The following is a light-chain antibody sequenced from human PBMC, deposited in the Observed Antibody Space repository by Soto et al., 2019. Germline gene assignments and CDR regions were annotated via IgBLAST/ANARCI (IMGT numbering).Light chain of an antibody. CDR3: HQYVNSPPT. CDR1: QSLSSIY. CDR2: GAS. V-gene: IGKV3-20*01. J-gene: IGKJ2*01. Sequence: EIVLTQSPGTLSLSPGERATLSCRASQSLSSIYLAWYQHKPGQAPRLLIYGASGRATGIPDRFSGSGSGTDFTLTITRLEPGDFAVYYCHQYVNSPPTFGQGTKLEIK.